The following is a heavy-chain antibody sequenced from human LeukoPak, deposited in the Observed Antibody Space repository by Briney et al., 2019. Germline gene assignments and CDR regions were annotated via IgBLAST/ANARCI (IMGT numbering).Heavy chain of an antibody. CDR3: ASDYGEPY. Sequence: NPSETLSLTCAVYGGSFSGYYWSWIRQPPGKGLEWIGEINHSGSTNYNPSLKSRVTISVDTSKNQFSLKLSSVTAADTAVYYCASDYGEPYWGQGTKVTVSS. CDR2: INHSGST. CDR1: GGSFSGYY. V-gene: IGHV4-34*01. D-gene: IGHD4-17*01. J-gene: IGHJ3*01.